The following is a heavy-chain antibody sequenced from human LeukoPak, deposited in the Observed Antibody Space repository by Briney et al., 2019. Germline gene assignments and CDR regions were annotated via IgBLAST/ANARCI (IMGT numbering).Heavy chain of an antibody. CDR3: ARDSRLGATTRWFDP. CDR1: GGSFSGYY. CDR2: INHSGST. J-gene: IGHJ5*02. Sequence: SETLSLTCAVYGGSFSGYYWSWIRQPPGKGLEWIGEINHSGSTNYNPSLKSRVTISVDTSKNQFSLKLSSVTAADTAVYYCARDSRLGATTRWFDPWGQGTLVTVSS. D-gene: IGHD1-26*01. V-gene: IGHV4-34*01.